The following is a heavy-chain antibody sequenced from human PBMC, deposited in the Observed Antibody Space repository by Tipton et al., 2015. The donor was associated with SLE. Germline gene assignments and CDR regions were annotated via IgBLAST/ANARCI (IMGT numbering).Heavy chain of an antibody. V-gene: IGHV1-8*01. D-gene: IGHD2/OR15-2a*01. CDR1: GYPFSNLD. CDR3: AKYEKGAAFDI. Sequence: QVQLVQSGAELKKPGASLKVSCKASGYPFSNLDINWVRQATGQGLEWMGWINPTGETGYAQRFQGRATWTRDTSKSTVYMELTSLRSEDTAVYYCAKYEKGAAFDIWGQGTMVTVSS. J-gene: IGHJ3*02. CDR2: INPTGET.